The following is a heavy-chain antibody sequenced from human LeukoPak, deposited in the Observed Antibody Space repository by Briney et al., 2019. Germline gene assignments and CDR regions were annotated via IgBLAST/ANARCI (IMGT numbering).Heavy chain of an antibody. V-gene: IGHV1-2*02. D-gene: IGHD2-21*01. CDR3: AREERAINYHGMDV. J-gene: IGHJ6*02. Sequence: ASVKVSCKASGYTFTGYYMHWVRQAPGQGLEWMGWINPNSGGTNYAQKFQGRVTMTRDTSISTAYMELSRLRSDDTAVYYCAREERAINYHGMDVWGQGTTVTVSS. CDR2: INPNSGGT. CDR1: GYTFTGYY.